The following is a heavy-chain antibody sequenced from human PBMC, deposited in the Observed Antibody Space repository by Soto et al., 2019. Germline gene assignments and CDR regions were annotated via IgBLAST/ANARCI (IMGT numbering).Heavy chain of an antibody. J-gene: IGHJ4*02. V-gene: IGHV3-72*01. CDR2: TRNKANSYTT. CDR1: GFTFSDHY. CDR3: ARSRSTGYYTFDS. Sequence: EVQLVESGGGLVQPGGSLRLSCAVSGFTFSDHYMDWVRQAPGKGLEWVGRTRNKANSYTTEYAASVKGRFTISRDDSKNSLYLQMNSLKTDDTAVYYCARSRSTGYYTFDSWGQGTLVTVSS. D-gene: IGHD3-9*01.